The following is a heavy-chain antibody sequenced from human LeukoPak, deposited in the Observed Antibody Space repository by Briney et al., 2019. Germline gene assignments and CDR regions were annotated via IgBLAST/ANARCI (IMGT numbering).Heavy chain of an antibody. CDR3: TRGAGWLINY. V-gene: IGHV4-59*01. CDR1: DDSISDYY. CDR2: FHNSGTS. J-gene: IGHJ4*02. Sequence: PSETLSLTCTVSDDSISDYYRGWIRQPPGKGLEWIGYFHNSGTSTYNPSLKSRVTISADTSKNQFSLKLNSLTTADTAVYYCTRGAGWLINYWGQGILVTVSS. D-gene: IGHD3-16*01.